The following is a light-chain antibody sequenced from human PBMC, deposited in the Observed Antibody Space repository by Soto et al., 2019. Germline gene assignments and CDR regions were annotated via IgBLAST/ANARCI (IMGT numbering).Light chain of an antibody. V-gene: IGKV3-11*01. CDR3: QQFSSYPLT. CDR1: QSVSSY. CDR2: DAS. J-gene: IGKJ4*01. Sequence: EIVLTPSPATLSLSPGERATLSCRASQSVSSYLAWYQHKPGQAPRLLIYDASSRATGIPDRFSGGGSGTDFTLTISRLEPEDFAVYYCQQFSSYPLTFGGGTKVDIK.